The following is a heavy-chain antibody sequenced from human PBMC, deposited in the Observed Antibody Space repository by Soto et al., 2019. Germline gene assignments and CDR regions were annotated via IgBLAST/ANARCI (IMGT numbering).Heavy chain of an antibody. CDR1: GGSFSGYY. V-gene: IGHV4-34*01. CDR3: ASGMGELSLAYYYYYYMDV. D-gene: IGHD3-16*02. J-gene: IGHJ6*03. CDR2: IYYSGST. Sequence: SETLSLTCAVYGGSFSGYYWSWIRQPPGKGLEWIGDIYYSGSTNYNPSLKSRVTISVDTSKNQFSLKLSSVTAADTAVYYCASGMGELSLAYYYYYYMDVWGKGTTVTVSS.